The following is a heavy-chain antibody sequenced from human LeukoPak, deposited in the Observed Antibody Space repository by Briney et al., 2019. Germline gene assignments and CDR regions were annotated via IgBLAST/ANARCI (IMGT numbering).Heavy chain of an antibody. CDR2: IIPIFGTA. V-gene: IGHV1-69*13. Sequence: ASVKVSCKASGDTFSSYAIRWVRQAPGQGLEWMGGIIPIFGTANSAQKFQGRVTITADESTSTAYMELSSLRSEDTAVYYCARVALGAPKQSYYYYMDVWGKGTTVTVSS. CDR1: GDTFSSYA. J-gene: IGHJ6*03. D-gene: IGHD3-10*01. CDR3: ARVALGAPKQSYYYYMDV.